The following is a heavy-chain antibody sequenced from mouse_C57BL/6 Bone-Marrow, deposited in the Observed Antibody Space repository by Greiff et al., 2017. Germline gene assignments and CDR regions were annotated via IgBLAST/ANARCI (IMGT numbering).Heavy chain of an antibody. CDR1: GYTFTSYW. D-gene: IGHD2-3*01. CDR2: IDPSDSYT. Sequence: VKLQQPGAELVRPGTSVKLSCKASGYTFTSYWMHWVKQRPGQGLEWIGVIDPSDSYTNYHQKFKGKATLTVDTSSSTAYMQLSSLTSEDSAVXYCAKEETDGYSVLFAYWGQGTLVTVSA. CDR3: AKEETDGYSVLFAY. V-gene: IGHV1-59*01. J-gene: IGHJ3*01.